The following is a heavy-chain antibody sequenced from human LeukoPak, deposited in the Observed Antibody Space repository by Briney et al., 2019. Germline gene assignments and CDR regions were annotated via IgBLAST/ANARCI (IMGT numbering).Heavy chain of an antibody. D-gene: IGHD5-24*01. CDR3: AKKRSGYNYESVDY. CDR1: GFTFSTYK. Sequence: GGSLRLSCAASGFTFSTYKMNWVRQPPGKGLEWVSGISASVGATYYAASVQGRFTISRDNYKNTVYLQMNSLRAEDTAVYYCAKKRSGYNYESVDYWGQGTLVTVSS. CDR2: ISASVGAT. J-gene: IGHJ4*02. V-gene: IGHV3-23*01.